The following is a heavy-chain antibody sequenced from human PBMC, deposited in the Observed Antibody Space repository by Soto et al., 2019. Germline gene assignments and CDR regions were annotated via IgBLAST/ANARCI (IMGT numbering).Heavy chain of an antibody. CDR1: GFTFNHYW. D-gene: IGHD5-18*01. CDR2: IKQDGSEK. Sequence: GSLRLSCATSGFTFNHYWMAWVRQAPGKGLEWAASIKQDGSEKFYVESVLGRFAISRDNAKNAVYLQMNSLRAEDTAVYYCATHSFDNLSAGDSWGQGTLVAVSS. V-gene: IGHV3-7*01. J-gene: IGHJ4*02. CDR3: ATHSFDNLSAGDS.